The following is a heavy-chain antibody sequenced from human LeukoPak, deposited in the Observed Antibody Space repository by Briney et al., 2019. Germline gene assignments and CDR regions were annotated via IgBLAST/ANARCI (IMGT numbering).Heavy chain of an antibody. Sequence: GGSLRLSCAASGFIFEDYGMTWGRQAPGKGLELVSGINGNGGSRGYAASVKGRFTISRDNANNSLYLQMNSLRAEDTALYYCARGSSFHNYWGQGTLVTVSS. D-gene: IGHD6-6*01. V-gene: IGHV3-20*04. CDR2: INGNGGSR. J-gene: IGHJ4*02. CDR3: ARGSSFHNY. CDR1: GFIFEDYG.